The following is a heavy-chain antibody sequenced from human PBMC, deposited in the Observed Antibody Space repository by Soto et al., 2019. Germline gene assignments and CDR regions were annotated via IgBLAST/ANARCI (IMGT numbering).Heavy chain of an antibody. J-gene: IGHJ6*02. Sequence: QVQLQQWGAEVLKPSETLSLTCVVNGGSFSGYYWSWIRQSSGKGLEWIGEINDSGITDSNPSLESRVTISVDMSKNQFSLNLNSVTAADSAVYHCARGRSSVPDRRGIGYYGLDVWGQGTTVTVSS. CDR3: ARGRSSVPDRRGIGYYGLDV. CDR2: INDSGIT. D-gene: IGHD6-6*01. CDR1: GGSFSGYY. V-gene: IGHV4-34*01.